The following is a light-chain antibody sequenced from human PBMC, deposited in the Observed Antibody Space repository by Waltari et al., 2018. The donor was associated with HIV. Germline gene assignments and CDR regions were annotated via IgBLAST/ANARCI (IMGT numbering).Light chain of an antibody. CDR3: ASNRLDYTLI. J-gene: IGLJ2*01. Sequence: HSALTRPASVSGFLGQSIHISCTVISPYFRFFLYVSWYQQHPGKIPRLILFSINIRPSGVSVHFSGSRSGNSASLTFSGLQSGDEAHYYCASNRLDYTLIFGGGTKLTVL. CDR2: SIN. V-gene: IGLV2-14*03. CDR1: SPYFRFFLY.